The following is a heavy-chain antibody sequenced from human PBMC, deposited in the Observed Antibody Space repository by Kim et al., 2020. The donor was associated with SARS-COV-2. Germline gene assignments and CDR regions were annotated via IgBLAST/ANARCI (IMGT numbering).Heavy chain of an antibody. CDR2: SRYK. J-gene: IGHJ5*02. Sequence: SRYKNYAESVKGRFTISRDNAKNSLYLQMNSLRAEDTAVYYCARDPFLDPWGQGTLVTVSS. V-gene: IGHV3-11*06. CDR3: ARDPFLDP.